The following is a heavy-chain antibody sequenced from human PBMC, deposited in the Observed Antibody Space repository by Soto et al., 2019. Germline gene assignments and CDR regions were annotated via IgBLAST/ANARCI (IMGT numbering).Heavy chain of an antibody. Sequence: SETLSLTCTVSGGSISSSCCYWGWVRQPPGKGLEWIGSVYYSGSTYYNPSLESRVTISVDKSKNQFSLKLSSLSAADTAVYYCATESRTRRGVGNWFDPWGQGTLVTVSS. D-gene: IGHD2-8*02. CDR3: ATESRTRRGVGNWFDP. V-gene: IGHV4-39*07. CDR2: VYYSGST. CDR1: GGSISSSCCY. J-gene: IGHJ5*02.